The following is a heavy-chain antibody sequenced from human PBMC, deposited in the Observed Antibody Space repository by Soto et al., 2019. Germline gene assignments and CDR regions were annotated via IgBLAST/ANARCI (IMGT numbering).Heavy chain of an antibody. J-gene: IGHJ6*02. CDR2: INHSGST. V-gene: IGHV4-34*01. CDR1: GLSFSCYD. D-gene: IGHD6-13*01. CDR3: ARGNHLKNHRAAAGTGTNYYYYGRDG. Sequence: PPVTTSLTYPATGLSFSCYDLILLLPPRWQGLEWIGDINHSGSTNYNPSLKSRVTISVDTPKNQFSLKLSSVTAADTAVYYCARGNHLKNHRAAAGTGTNYYYYGRDGWGPGTKVHGSS.